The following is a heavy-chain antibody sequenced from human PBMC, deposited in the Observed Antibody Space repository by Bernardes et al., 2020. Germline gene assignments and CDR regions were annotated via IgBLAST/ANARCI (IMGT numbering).Heavy chain of an antibody. V-gene: IGHV3-23*01. CDR3: AKEAKETFDY. J-gene: IGHJ4*02. Sequence: GGSLRLSCEVSGFSFSNYAMSWVRQAPGKGLEWVSAISDSGGGTYYADSVKGRFTISRDNSKNTLYLQMNSLRAEDTAVYYCAKEAKETFDYWGQGTLVTVSS. CDR2: ISDSGGGT. CDR1: GFSFSNYA.